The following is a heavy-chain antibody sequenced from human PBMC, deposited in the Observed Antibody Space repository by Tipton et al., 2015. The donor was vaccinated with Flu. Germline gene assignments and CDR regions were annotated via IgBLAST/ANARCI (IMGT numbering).Heavy chain of an antibody. CDR3: ARDLKVDTAMVNAFDI. CDR1: GYTFTGYY. Sequence: QMQLVQSGAEVKKPGASVKVSCKASGYTFTGYYMHWVRQAPGQGLEWMGRIIPILGIANYAQKFQGRVTITADKSTSTAYMELSSLRSEDTAVYYCARDLKVDTAMVNAFDIWGQGTMVTVSS. J-gene: IGHJ3*02. D-gene: IGHD5-18*01. CDR2: IIPILGIA. V-gene: IGHV1-69*09.